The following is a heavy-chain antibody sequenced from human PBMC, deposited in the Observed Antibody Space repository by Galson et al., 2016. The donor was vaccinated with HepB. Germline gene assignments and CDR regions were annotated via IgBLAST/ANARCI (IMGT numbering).Heavy chain of an antibody. D-gene: IGHD3-3*01. J-gene: IGHJ4*02. V-gene: IGHV3-74*01. CDR1: GFTFSSYW. CDR3: ATDFWSGPYPRIAD. CDR2: ISSDGTTS. Sequence: SLRLSCADSGFTFSSYWMHWVRQAPGEGLAWVSRISSDGTTSNYADFVKGRFIISRDNAKNTLYLQMSSLRAEDTAMYYCATDFWSGPYPRIADWGQGTLVTVSS.